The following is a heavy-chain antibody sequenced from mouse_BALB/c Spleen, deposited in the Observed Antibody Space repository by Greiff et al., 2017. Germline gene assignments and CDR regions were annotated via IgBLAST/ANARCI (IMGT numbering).Heavy chain of an antibody. V-gene: IGHV5-4*02. Sequence: EVKLMESGGGLVKPGGSLKLSCAASGFTFSDYYMYWVRQTPEKRLEWVATISDGGSYTYYPDSVKGRFTISRDNAKNTLYLQMSSLKSEDTAMYYCTRDGGLVGYWYFDVWGAGTTVTVSS. J-gene: IGHJ1*01. CDR3: TRDGGLVGYWYFDV. CDR2: ISDGGSYT. D-gene: IGHD1-1*01. CDR1: GFTFSDYY.